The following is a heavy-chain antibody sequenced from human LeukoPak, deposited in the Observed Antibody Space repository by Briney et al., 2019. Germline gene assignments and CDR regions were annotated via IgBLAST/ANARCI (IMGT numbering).Heavy chain of an antibody. CDR1: GYTFTGYY. D-gene: IGHD3-22*01. J-gene: IGHJ4*02. V-gene: IGHV1-2*02. Sequence: GASVKVSCKASGYTFTGYYMHWVRQAPAQGLEWMGWINPNSGGTNYAQKFQGRVTMTRDTSISTAYMELSRLRSDDTAVYYCARDISYDSSGYYRTPYFDYWGQGTLVTVSS. CDR3: ARDISYDSSGYYRTPYFDY. CDR2: INPNSGGT.